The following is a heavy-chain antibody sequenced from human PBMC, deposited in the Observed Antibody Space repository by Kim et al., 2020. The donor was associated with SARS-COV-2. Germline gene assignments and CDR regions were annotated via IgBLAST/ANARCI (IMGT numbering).Heavy chain of an antibody. CDR2: INPSGGST. Sequence: ASVKVSCKASGYTFTSYYMHWVRQAPGQGLEWRGIINPSGGSTSYAQKFQGRVTMTRDTSTSTVYMELSSLRSEDTAVYYCARAGKYYDILTGYWGYYYYMDVWGKGTTVTVSS. D-gene: IGHD3-9*01. V-gene: IGHV1-46*01. CDR1: GYTFTSYY. CDR3: ARAGKYYDILTGYWGYYYYMDV. J-gene: IGHJ6*03.